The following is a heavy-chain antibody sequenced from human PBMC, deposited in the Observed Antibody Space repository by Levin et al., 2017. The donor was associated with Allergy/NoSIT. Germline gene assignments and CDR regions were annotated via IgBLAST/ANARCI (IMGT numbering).Heavy chain of an antibody. J-gene: IGHJ3*02. CDR1: GYTFTSYY. CDR3: ARSGRFGEYDAFDS. CDR2: INPSGGST. Sequence: GGSLRLSCKASGYTFTSYYMHWVRQAPGQGLEWMGIINPSGGSTSYAQKFQGRVTMTRDTSTSTVYMELSSLRSEDTAVYYCARSGRFGEYDAFDSWGQGTMVTVSS. V-gene: IGHV1-46*01. D-gene: IGHD3-10*01.